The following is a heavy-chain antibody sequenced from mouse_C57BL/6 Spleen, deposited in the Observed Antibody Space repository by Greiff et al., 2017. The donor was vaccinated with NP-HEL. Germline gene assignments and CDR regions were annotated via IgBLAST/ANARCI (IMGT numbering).Heavy chain of an antibody. CDR2: IYPGSGNT. Sequence: QVQLKQSGAELVSPGASVKLSCKASGYTFTDYYINWVKQRPGQGLEWIARIYPGSGNTYYNEKFKGKATLTAEKSSSTAYMQLSSLTSEDSAVYFCASEVTTVVFDYWGQGTTLTVSS. CDR1: GYTFTDYY. CDR3: ASEVTTVVFDY. D-gene: IGHD1-1*01. V-gene: IGHV1-76*01. J-gene: IGHJ2*01.